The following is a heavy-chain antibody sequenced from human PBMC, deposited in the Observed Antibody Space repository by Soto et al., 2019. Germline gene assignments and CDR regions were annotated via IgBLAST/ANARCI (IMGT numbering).Heavy chain of an antibody. CDR2: IYYSGST. V-gene: IGHV4-59*08. D-gene: IGHD2-2*01. CDR3: AGRARTTIDY. Sequence: PSETLSHTCTVSGGSISSYYWSCIRQPPGKGLEWIGYIYYSGSTNYNPSLKSRVTIPVDTSKNQFSLKLSSVTAADTAVYYCAGRARTTIDYWGQGTLVTVSS. CDR1: GGSISSYY. J-gene: IGHJ4*02.